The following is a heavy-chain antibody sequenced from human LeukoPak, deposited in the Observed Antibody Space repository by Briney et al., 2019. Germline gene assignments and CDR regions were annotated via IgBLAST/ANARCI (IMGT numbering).Heavy chain of an antibody. CDR1: GFIFTNFW. CDR3: ARGDAFSGDH. J-gene: IGHJ4*02. Sequence: SGGSLRLSCAVSGFIFTNFWMSWVRQAPGRGLEWVANIHPEGNEKYDVESVKGRFTISRDNTKNLLFLQMNGLRVEDTAVYYCARGDAFSGDHGGQGTLVTVSS. V-gene: IGHV3-7*04. CDR2: IHPEGNEK.